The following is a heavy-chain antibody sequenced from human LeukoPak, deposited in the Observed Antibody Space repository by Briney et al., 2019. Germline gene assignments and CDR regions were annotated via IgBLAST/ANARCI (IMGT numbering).Heavy chain of an antibody. D-gene: IGHD6-19*01. V-gene: IGHV4-59*12. CDR2: IYYSGST. CDR1: GGSMNNYY. Sequence: PSETLSLTCTVSGGSMNNYYWSWIRQPPGKELEWIGYIYYSGSTIYNPSLKTRVTMSVDTSKNQFSLNLGSVTAADTAVFYCARSSSGGFLRYFDFWGQGMPVTVSS. CDR3: ARSSSGGFLRYFDF. J-gene: IGHJ4*02.